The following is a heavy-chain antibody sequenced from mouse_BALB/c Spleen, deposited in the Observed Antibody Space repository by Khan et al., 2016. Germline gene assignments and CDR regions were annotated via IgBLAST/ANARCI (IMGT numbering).Heavy chain of an antibody. CDR3: ARAWYYGYLVN. CDR2: INPDSSTI. D-gene: IGHD1-1*01. V-gene: IGHV4-1*02. Sequence: EVKLLESGGGLVQPGGSLKLSCAASGFAFSRYWMSWVRQAPGQGLEWIGEINPDSSTINYTPSLKDKFIISRDNAKNTLYLQMRKVRSEDTVLYYGARAWYYGYLVNWGQGTLVTVSA. J-gene: IGHJ3*01. CDR1: GFAFSRYW.